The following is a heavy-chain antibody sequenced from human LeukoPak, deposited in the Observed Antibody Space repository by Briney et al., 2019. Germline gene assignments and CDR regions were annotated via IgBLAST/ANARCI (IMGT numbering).Heavy chain of an antibody. J-gene: IGHJ4*02. CDR3: ARDGSESSSWYY. CDR1: GFTVSSDY. D-gene: IGHD6-13*01. Sequence: GGSLRLSCAASGFTVSSDYMSWVRQAPGKGLEWVSVIYSGGSKYYADSVKGRFTISRDNSKNTLYLQMNSLRAEDTAVYYCARDGSESSSWYYWGQGTLVTVSS. V-gene: IGHV3-53*01. CDR2: IYSGGSK.